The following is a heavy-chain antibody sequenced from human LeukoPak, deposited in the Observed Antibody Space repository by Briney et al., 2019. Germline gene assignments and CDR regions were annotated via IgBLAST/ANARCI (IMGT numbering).Heavy chain of an antibody. CDR1: GGSISSGGYY. V-gene: IGHV4-31*03. Sequence: SQTLSLTCTVSGGSISSGGYYWSWIRQHPGKGLEWIGEINHSGSTNYNPSLKSRVTISVDTSKNQFSLKLSSVTAADTAVYYCARGSRDFWSGYGEIWGQGTLVTVSS. D-gene: IGHD3-3*01. J-gene: IGHJ4*02. CDR3: ARGSRDFWSGYGEI. CDR2: INHSGST.